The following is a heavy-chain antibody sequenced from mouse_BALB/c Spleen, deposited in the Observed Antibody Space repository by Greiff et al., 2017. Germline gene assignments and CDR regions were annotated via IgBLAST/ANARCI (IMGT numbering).Heavy chain of an antibody. Sequence: VQLQESGAELAKPGASVKMSCKASGYTFTSYWMHWVKQRPGQGLEWIGYINPSTGYTEYNQKFKDKATLTADKSSSTAYMQLSSLTSEDSAVYYCARSMITEAYWGQGTLVTVSA. CDR3: ARSMITEAY. CDR1: GYTFTSYW. J-gene: IGHJ3*01. V-gene: IGHV1-7*01. CDR2: INPSTGYT. D-gene: IGHD2-4*01.